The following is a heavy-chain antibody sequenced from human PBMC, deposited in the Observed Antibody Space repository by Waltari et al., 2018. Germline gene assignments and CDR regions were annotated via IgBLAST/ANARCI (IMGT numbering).Heavy chain of an antibody. J-gene: IGHJ6*02. D-gene: IGHD3-9*01. Sequence: QVQLVESGGGVVQPGRSLRLSCAASGFTFSSYAMHWVRQAPGKGLEWVAVISYDGSNKYYADSVKGRFTISRDNSKNTLYLQMNSLRAEDTAVYYCARVRRRYFDTQTARYGMDVWGQGTTVTVSS. CDR3: ARVRRRYFDTQTARYGMDV. CDR1: GFTFSSYA. V-gene: IGHV3-30*01. CDR2: ISYDGSNK.